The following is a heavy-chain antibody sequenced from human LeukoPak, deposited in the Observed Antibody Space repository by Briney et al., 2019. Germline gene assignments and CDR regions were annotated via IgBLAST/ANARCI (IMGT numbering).Heavy chain of an antibody. CDR1: GGSFSGYY. D-gene: IGHD5-18*01. J-gene: IGHJ4*02. V-gene: IGHV4-34*01. CDR3: ARARDTAMVTVFDY. CDR2: INHSGST. Sequence: SETLSLTCAVYGGSFSGYYWSWIRQPPGKGLEWIGEINHSGSTNYNPSLKSRVTISVDTSKNQFSLKLSSVTAADTAVYYCARARDTAMVTVFDYWGQGTLVTVSS.